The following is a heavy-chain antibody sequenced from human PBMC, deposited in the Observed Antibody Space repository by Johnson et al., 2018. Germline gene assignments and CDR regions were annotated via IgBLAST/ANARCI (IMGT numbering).Heavy chain of an antibody. CDR1: GGTFSSYT. CDR3: ARGHSSGWAEYFQH. J-gene: IGHJ1*01. CDR2: IIPILGIA. Sequence: VQLVESGAEVKKXGSSVKVSCKASGGTFSSYTISWVRQAPGQGLEWMGRIIPILGIANYAQKFQGRVTITADKSTSTAYMELSSLRAEDTAVYYCARGHSSGWAEYFQHWGQGTLVTVSS. V-gene: IGHV1-69*09. D-gene: IGHD6-19*01.